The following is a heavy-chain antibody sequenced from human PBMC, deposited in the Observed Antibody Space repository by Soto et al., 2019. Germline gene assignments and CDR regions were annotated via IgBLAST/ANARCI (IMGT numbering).Heavy chain of an antibody. J-gene: IGHJ6*02. CDR3: ARDQQWLECYYGMDV. V-gene: IGHV3-74*01. D-gene: IGHD6-19*01. Sequence: PGGSLRLSCAASGFTFSSYWMHWVRQAPGKGLVWVSRINSDGSSTSYADSVKSRFTISRDNAKNTLYLQMNSLRAEDTAVYYCARDQQWLECYYGMDVWGQGTTVTVSS. CDR1: GFTFSSYW. CDR2: INSDGSST.